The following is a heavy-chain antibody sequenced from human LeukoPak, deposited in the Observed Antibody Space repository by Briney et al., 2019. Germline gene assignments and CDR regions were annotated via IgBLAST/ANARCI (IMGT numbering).Heavy chain of an antibody. CDR3: ARDFYASGFYFWFNP. CDR1: GGYTGSHY. Sequence: SSETLSLTCTVSGGYTGSHYWSWIRQPAGKGLEWIGRISPSGTTHYNPSLGSRVTMSVDTSKNYFSLRLSSVTAADTAVYYCARDFYASGFYFWFNPWGQGMLVTVSS. J-gene: IGHJ5*02. CDR2: ISPSGTT. D-gene: IGHD2/OR15-2a*01. V-gene: IGHV4-4*07.